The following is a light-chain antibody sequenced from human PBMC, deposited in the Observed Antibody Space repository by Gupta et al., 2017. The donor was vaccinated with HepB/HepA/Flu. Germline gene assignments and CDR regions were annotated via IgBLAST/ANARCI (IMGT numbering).Light chain of an antibody. CDR1: SNDVVGYNY. CDR2: DVT. CDR3: SSDATSSTLVV. J-gene: IGLJ2*01. V-gene: IGLV2-14*01. Sequence: SALTQPASVSGSPGQSTTISCTGTSNDVVGYNYVSWYQQHSVKAPKLIIYDVTTRPSSVSNRFSGSKSGNTASLTISGLQAEDEADYYCSSDATSSTLVVFGGGTKLTVL.